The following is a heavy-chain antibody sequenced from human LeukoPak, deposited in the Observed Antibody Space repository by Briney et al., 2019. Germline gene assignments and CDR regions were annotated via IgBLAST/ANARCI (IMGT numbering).Heavy chain of an antibody. CDR1: GFTFSSYE. V-gene: IGHV3-48*03. Sequence: GGSLRLSCVASGFTFSSYEVQWVRQAPGKGLEWVSYISNSGRTIHYADSAKGRFTISRDNAKSSLFLHMNSLRAEDTAVYYCAGGDNSSTWNYSFDYWAQGTLVTVSS. CDR3: AGGDNSSTWNYSFDY. D-gene: IGHD6-13*01. J-gene: IGHJ4*02. CDR2: ISNSGRTI.